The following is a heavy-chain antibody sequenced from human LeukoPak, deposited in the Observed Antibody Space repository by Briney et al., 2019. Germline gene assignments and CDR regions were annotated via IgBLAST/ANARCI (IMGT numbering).Heavy chain of an antibody. V-gene: IGHV3-7*01. CDR1: GFTLNSHW. D-gene: IGHD3-10*01. CDR3: ARDHPNLVPSDY. Sequence: GGSLRLSCKASGFTLNSHWMSWVRQAPGKGLEWVANIKQDGSEKYYVDSVKGRFTISRDNAKNSLYLQMNSLRAEDTAVYYCARDHPNLVPSDYWGQGTLVTVSS. CDR2: IKQDGSEK. J-gene: IGHJ4*02.